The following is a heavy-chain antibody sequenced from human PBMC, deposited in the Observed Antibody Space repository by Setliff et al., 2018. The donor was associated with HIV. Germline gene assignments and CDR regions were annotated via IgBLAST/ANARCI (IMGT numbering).Heavy chain of an antibody. CDR2: IYYSGST. CDR3: ARSALWFGEADWYFDL. V-gene: IGHV4-39*01. J-gene: IGHJ2*01. CDR1: GGSISSSSYY. Sequence: PSETLSLTCTVSGGSISSSSYYWGWIRQPPGKGLEWIGSIYYSGSTYYNPSLKSRVTISVDTSKNQFSLKLSSVTAADTAVYYCARSALWFGEADWYFDLWGRGTLVTVSS. D-gene: IGHD3-10*01.